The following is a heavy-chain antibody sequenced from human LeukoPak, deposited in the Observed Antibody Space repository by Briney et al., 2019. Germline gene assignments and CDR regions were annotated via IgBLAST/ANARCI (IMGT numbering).Heavy chain of an antibody. CDR3: ARASGYDFWSGYSPDYYMDV. D-gene: IGHD3-3*01. CDR2: IIPIFGTA. J-gene: IGHJ6*03. V-gene: IGHV1-69*06. CDR1: GGTFSSYA. Sequence: SVKVSCKASGGTFSSYAISWVRQAPGQGLEWMGGIIPIFGTANYAQKFQGRVTITADKSTSTAYMELSSLRSEDTAVYYCARASGYDFWSGYSPDYYMDVWGKGTTVTVSS.